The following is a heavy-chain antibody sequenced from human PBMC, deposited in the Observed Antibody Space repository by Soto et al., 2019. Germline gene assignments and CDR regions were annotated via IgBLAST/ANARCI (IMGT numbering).Heavy chain of an antibody. V-gene: IGHV4-59*01. CDR2: IYYTGST. CDR3: ARDRDGDYYFDS. J-gene: IGHJ4*02. Sequence: SETLSLTCTVSGGSISSYYWSWIRQPPGKGLEYIGYIYYTGSTNYNPSLKSRVTISVDTSKNQFSLKLSSVTAADTAVYYCARDRDGDYYFDSWGQGALVTVS. CDR1: GGSISSYY.